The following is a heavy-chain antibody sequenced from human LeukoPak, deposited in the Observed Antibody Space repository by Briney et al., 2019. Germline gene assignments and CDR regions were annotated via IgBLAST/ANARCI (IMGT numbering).Heavy chain of an antibody. J-gene: IGHJ4*02. CDR2: IIPIFGTA. D-gene: IGHD3-3*01. CDR1: GGTFSSYA. CDR3: ARGGGTYYDFWSGLFRPAPDY. V-gene: IGHV1-69*01. Sequence: GASVKVSCKASGGTFSSYAISWVRQAPGQGLEWMGGIIPIFGTANYAQKFQGRVTITADESTSTAYMELSSLRSEDTAVYYCARGGGTYYDFWSGLFRPAPDYWGQGTLVTVSS.